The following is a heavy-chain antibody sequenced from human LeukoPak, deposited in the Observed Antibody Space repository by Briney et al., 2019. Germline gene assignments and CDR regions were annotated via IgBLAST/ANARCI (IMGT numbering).Heavy chain of an antibody. V-gene: IGHV3-23*01. D-gene: IGHD3-10*01. J-gene: IGHJ4*02. CDR3: ANTLEVRGVIIMFDY. CDR2: ISGSGGST. CDR1: GFTFSSYA. Sequence: GGSLRLSCAASGFTFSSYAMSWVRQAPGKGLEWVSAISGSGGSTYYADSVKGRFTISRDNSKNTLYLQMNSLRAEDTAVYYCANTLEVRGVIIMFDYWGQGTLVTVSS.